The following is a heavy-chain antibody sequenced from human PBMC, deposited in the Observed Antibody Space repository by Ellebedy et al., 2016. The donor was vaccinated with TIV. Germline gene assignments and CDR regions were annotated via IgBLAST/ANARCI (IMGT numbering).Heavy chain of an antibody. CDR1: GYTLTNYG. CDR3: ARGGDVLTGYENWFDP. Sequence: ASVKVSCKASGYTLTNYGINCVRQAPGQGLEWMGWISGNNGSTNYVQNFQGRVTMTTETSTSTAYMELRSLRSDDTAVYYCARGGDVLTGYENWFDPWGQGTLVTVSS. D-gene: IGHD3-9*01. J-gene: IGHJ5*02. CDR2: ISGNNGST. V-gene: IGHV1-18*04.